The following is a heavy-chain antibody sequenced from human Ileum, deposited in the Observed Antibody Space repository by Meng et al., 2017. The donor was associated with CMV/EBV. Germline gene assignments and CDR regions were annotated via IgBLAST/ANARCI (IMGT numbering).Heavy chain of an antibody. CDR3: ARDRGRPRVGYYYYGMDV. Sequence: GESLKISCAASGFTFRSYDMHWVRQAPGKGLEWVSVIYSGGSTYYADSVKGRFTISRDNSKNTLYLQMNSLRAEDTAVYYCARDRGRPRVGYYYYGMDVWGQGTTVTVSS. CDR1: GFTFRSYD. V-gene: IGHV3-53*01. J-gene: IGHJ6*02. CDR2: IYSGGST. D-gene: IGHD3-10*01.